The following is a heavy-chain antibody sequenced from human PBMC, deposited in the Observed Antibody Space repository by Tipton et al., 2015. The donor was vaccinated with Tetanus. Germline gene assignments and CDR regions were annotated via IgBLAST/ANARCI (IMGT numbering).Heavy chain of an antibody. CDR2: INHSGST. Sequence: TLSLTCAVYGGSFSGYYWSWIRQPPGKGLEWIGEINHSGSTNYNPSLKSRVTISVDTSKNQFSLKLSSVTAADPAVYYCARLPSYYYDSSSPARALAFDIWGQGTMVTVSS. CDR1: GGSFSGYY. CDR3: ARLPSYYYDSSSPARALAFDI. D-gene: IGHD3-22*01. V-gene: IGHV4-34*01. J-gene: IGHJ3*02.